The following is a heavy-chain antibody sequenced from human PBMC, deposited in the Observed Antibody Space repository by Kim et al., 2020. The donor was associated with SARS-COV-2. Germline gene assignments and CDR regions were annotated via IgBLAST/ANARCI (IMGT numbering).Heavy chain of an antibody. CDR1: GFTFSNAW. J-gene: IGHJ5*02. CDR3: TTFNYYGSGTINWFDP. D-gene: IGHD3-10*01. Sequence: GGSLRLSCAASGFTFSNAWMSWVRQAPGKGLEWVGSIKSKTDGGTTDYAAPVKGRFTISRDDSKNTLYLQMNSLKTEDTAVYYCTTFNYYGSGTINWFDP. CDR2: IKSKTDGGTT. V-gene: IGHV3-15*01.